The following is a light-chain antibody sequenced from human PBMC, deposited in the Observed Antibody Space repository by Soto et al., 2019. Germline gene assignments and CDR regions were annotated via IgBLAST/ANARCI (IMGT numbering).Light chain of an antibody. CDR1: SSDVGSYNL. Sequence: QSALTQPASGSGSPGQSSSLTCTGTSSDVGSYNLVSWYQQHPGKAPKLMIYEVSKRPSGVSNRFSGSKSGNTASLTISGLQAEDEADYYCCSYAGSSTAYVFGTGTKVTVL. CDR3: CSYAGSSTAYV. CDR2: EVS. V-gene: IGLV2-23*02. J-gene: IGLJ1*01.